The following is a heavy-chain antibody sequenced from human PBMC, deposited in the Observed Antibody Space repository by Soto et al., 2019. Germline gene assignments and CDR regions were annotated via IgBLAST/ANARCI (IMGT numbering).Heavy chain of an antibody. J-gene: IGHJ4*02. CDR2: IIPILGIA. V-gene: IGHV1-69*02. CDR3: ASESEGFDY. Sequence: ASVKVSCKASGGTFSSYTISWVRQAPGQGLEWKGRIIPILGIANYAQKFQGRVTITADKSTSTAYMELSSLRSEDAAVYYCASESEGFDYWGQGTLVTVSS. CDR1: GGTFSSYT.